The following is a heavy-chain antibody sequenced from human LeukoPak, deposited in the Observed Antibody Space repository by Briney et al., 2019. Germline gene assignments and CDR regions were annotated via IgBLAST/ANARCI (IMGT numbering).Heavy chain of an antibody. Sequence: ASVKVSCKASGYTFTSYDINWVRQATGQGLEWMGWMNPNSGNTGYAQKFQGRVTMTRNTSISTAYMELSSLRSEDTAVYYCASLGDYSSSSRAAFDPWGQGTLVTVSS. CDR1: GYTFTSYD. V-gene: IGHV1-8*01. D-gene: IGHD6-6*01. CDR2: MNPNSGNT. J-gene: IGHJ5*02. CDR3: ASLGDYSSSSRAAFDP.